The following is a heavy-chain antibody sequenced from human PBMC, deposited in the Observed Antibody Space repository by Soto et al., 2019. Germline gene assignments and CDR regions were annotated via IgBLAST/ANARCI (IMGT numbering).Heavy chain of an antibody. D-gene: IGHD5-12*01. J-gene: IGHJ4*02. CDR2: MNPNSGNT. Sequence: QVQLVQSGAEVKKPGASVKVSCKASGYTFTSYDINWVRQATGQGLEWMGWMNPNSGNTGYAQKFQGRVTMTRNTSIRTAYMELSSLRSEDTGVYYCAARCIVATMPETGDYWGQGTLVTVSS. CDR3: AARCIVATMPETGDY. V-gene: IGHV1-8*01. CDR1: GYTFTSYD.